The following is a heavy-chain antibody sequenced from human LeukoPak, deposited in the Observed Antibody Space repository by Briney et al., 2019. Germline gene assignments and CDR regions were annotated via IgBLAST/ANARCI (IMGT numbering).Heavy chain of an antibody. CDR3: ARMFEDIVVVPAAMGAFDI. J-gene: IGHJ3*02. CDR2: IYYSGST. CDR1: GGSISSYY. Sequence: SETLSLTCTVSGGSISSYYWSWIRQPPGKGLEWIGYIYYSGSTNYNPSLKSRVTISVDTSKNQFSLKLSSVTAADTAVYYCARMFEDIVVVPAAMGAFDIWGQGTMVTVSS. V-gene: IGHV4-59*01. D-gene: IGHD2-2*01.